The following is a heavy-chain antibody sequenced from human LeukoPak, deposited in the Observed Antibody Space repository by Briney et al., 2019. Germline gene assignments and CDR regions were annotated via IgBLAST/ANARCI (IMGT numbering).Heavy chain of an antibody. V-gene: IGHV3-23*01. CDR1: GFTFSGYA. D-gene: IGHD3-22*01. CDR3: ATDREGDPSAYYLV. J-gene: IGHJ4*02. Sequence: GGSLRLSCAASGFTFSGYAMSWVRQAPGKGLEWVSTISDNGGRSYYADSVKGRFTISRDNSKNTLFLQMNSLRAEDSAVYYCATDREGDPSAYYLVGGQGTLITVSS. CDR2: ISDNGGRS.